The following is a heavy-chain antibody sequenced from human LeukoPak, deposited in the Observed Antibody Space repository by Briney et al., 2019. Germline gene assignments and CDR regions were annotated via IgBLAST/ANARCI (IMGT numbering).Heavy chain of an antibody. CDR2: ISYDGSNK. J-gene: IGHJ4*02. Sequence: GGPLRLSCAASGFTFSSYGMHWVRQAPGKGLEWVAVISYDGSNKYYADSVKGRFTISRDNSKNTLYLQMNSLRAEDTAVYYCAKVRSGWYQGAFDYWGQGTLVAVSS. D-gene: IGHD6-19*01. CDR1: GFTFSSYG. V-gene: IGHV3-30*18. CDR3: AKVRSGWYQGAFDY.